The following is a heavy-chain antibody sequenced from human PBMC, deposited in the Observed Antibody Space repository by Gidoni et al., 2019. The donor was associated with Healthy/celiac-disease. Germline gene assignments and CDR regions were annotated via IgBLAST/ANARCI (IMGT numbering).Heavy chain of an antibody. Sequence: QVQLQESGPGLVKPSETLSLTCAVSGYSISSGYYCGWIRQPPGKGLEWIGSIYHSGSTYYNPSLKSRVTISVDTSKNQFSLKLSSVTAADTAVYYCARSITMVRGVFDYWGQGTLVTVSS. J-gene: IGHJ4*02. V-gene: IGHV4-38-2*01. CDR3: ARSITMVRGVFDY. CDR2: IYHSGST. D-gene: IGHD3-10*01. CDR1: GYSISSGYY.